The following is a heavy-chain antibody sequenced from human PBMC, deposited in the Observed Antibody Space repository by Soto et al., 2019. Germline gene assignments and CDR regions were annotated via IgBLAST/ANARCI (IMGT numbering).Heavy chain of an antibody. CDR1: GYTFSTYK. J-gene: IGHJ6*02. CDR3: ARDEDV. Sequence: QVHLVQSGAEVKKPGASVKVSCKAAGYTFSTYKVHWVRQAPGQGLEWMGWINTGNGDTRYSQKFQDRVTVTSDTSTITAFMELGSLTFEDTAVYYCARDEDVWGQWTMVTVS. V-gene: IGHV1-3*04. CDR2: INTGNGDT.